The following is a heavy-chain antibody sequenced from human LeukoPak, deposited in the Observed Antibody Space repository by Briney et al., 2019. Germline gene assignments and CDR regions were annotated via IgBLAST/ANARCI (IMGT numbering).Heavy chain of an antibody. V-gene: IGHV2-5*02. CDR1: GFSFTTSQVG. D-gene: IGHD6-19*01. CDR3: PTRPSGFMSGWDQRHLEH. Sequence: ETGPTLVNPTQTLTLTCTFSGFSFTTSQVGVGWIRQPPGKALEWLGVIYWDDDKRYSPSLRNRLAITKDTSKNQVVLTMTNMEPADPAKYYRPTRPSGFMSGWDQRHLEHRAPGILVTVSS. CDR2: IYWDDDK. J-gene: IGHJ1*01.